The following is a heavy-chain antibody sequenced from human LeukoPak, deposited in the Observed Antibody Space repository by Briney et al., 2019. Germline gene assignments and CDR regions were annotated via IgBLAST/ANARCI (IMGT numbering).Heavy chain of an antibody. D-gene: IGHD4-11*01. CDR3: VTTSPPHY. CDR1: GGSISSSSYY. V-gene: IGHV4-39*01. J-gene: IGHJ4*02. CDR2: IYYSGST. Sequence: PSETLSLTCTVSGGSISSSSYYWGWLRQPPGKGLEWIGSIYYSGSTYYNPSLKSRVTISVDTSKNQFSLKLSSVTAADTAVYYCVTTSPPHYWGQGTLVTVSS.